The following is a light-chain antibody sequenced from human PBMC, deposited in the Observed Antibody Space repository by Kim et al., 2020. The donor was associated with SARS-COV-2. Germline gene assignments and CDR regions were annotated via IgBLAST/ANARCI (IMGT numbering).Light chain of an antibody. CDR1: SSDVGGYNL. CDR2: EVS. V-gene: IGLV2-23*02. Sequence: GQAITISCTGTSSDVGGYNLVSWYQQHPGKVPKVMIFEVSKRASGVSNRFSGSKSSNTASLTISGLQAEDEAEYYCCSFVSSSTVIFGGGTQLTVL. J-gene: IGLJ2*01. CDR3: CSFVSSSTVI.